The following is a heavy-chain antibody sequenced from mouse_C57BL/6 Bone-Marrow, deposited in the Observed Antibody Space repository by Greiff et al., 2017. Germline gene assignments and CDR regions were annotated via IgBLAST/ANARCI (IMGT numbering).Heavy chain of an antibody. D-gene: IGHD2-4*01. J-gene: IGHJ4*01. V-gene: IGHV3-6*01. CDR1: GYSITSGYY. Sequence: EVQLQESGPGLVKPSQSLSLTCSVTGYSITSGYYWNWIRQFPGNKLEWMGYISYDGSNNYNPSLKNRISITRDPSKNQFFLKLNSVTTEDTATYYCARDYDYEDYAMDYWGQGTSVTVSS. CDR2: ISYDGSN. CDR3: ARDYDYEDYAMDY.